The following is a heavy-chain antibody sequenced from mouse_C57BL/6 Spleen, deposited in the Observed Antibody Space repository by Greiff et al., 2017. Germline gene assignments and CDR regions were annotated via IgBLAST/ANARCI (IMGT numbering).Heavy chain of an antibody. V-gene: IGHV1-18*01. Sequence: VQLQQSGPELVKPGASVKIPCKASGYTFTDYNMDWVKQSHGKSLEWIGDINPNNGGTIYNQKFKGKATLTVDKSSSPAYMELRSLTSEDTAVYYGARSVYYYGSSDYFDYWGQGTTLTVSS. J-gene: IGHJ2*01. CDR1: GYTFTDYN. CDR3: ARSVYYYGSSDYFDY. D-gene: IGHD1-1*01. CDR2: INPNNGGT.